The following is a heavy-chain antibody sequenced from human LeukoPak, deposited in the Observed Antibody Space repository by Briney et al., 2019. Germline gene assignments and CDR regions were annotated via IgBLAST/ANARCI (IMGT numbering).Heavy chain of an antibody. CDR1: GGSINIYY. Sequence: SETLSLTCTVSGGSINIYYWSWIRQPAGKGLEWIGRIYSSGSTNYNPSLKSRVSMSVDTSKNQFSLKLTSVTAADTAVYYCARGGKATVVTMWGQGSLVTVSS. J-gene: IGHJ4*02. D-gene: IGHD4-11*01. CDR2: IYSSGST. V-gene: IGHV4-4*07. CDR3: ARGGKATVVTM.